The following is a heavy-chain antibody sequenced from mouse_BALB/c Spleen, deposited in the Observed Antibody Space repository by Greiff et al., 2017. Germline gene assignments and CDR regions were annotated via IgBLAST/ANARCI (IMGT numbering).Heavy chain of an antibody. Sequence: EVRLVESGGGLLHPEGSRTLSCAASGFTFSTFGMHWVRQAPEKGLEWVAYISSGSSTIYYADTVKGRFTISRDNPKNTLFLQMTSLRSEDTAMYYCARRDEGFDYWGQGTTLTVSS. CDR3: ARRDEGFDY. CDR1: GFTFSTFG. J-gene: IGHJ2*01. D-gene: IGHD3-3*01. CDR2: ISSGSSTI. V-gene: IGHV5-17*02.